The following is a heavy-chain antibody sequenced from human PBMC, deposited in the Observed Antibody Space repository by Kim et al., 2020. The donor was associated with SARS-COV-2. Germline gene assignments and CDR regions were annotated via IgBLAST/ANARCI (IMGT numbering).Heavy chain of an antibody. D-gene: IGHD5-18*01. J-gene: IGHJ4*02. CDR3: ASVDTAMVTGANDY. V-gene: IGHV4-34*01. Sequence: NPSLKSRVTISVDTSKNQFSLKLSSVTAADTAVYYCASVDTAMVTGANDYWGQGTLVTVSS.